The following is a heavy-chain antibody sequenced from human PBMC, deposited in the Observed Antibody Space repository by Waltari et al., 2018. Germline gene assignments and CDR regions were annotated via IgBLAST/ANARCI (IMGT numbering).Heavy chain of an antibody. CDR3: ARRNYCSSVTCYFDATSYYYYYMDV. CDR2: INQSGKT. V-gene: IGHV4-34*01. D-gene: IGHD2-2*01. J-gene: IGHJ6*03. CDR1: GGLFHASS. Sequence: QVRIDQWGTGLLKPSETLSPSCAVYGGLFHASSWAWVRLAPGKGLDWLGEINQSGKTYYNPSLKSRVTLSVDPSKSQFSLSLRSVTAADTAVYYCARRNYCSSVTCYFDATSYYYYYMDVWGKGTALIVSS.